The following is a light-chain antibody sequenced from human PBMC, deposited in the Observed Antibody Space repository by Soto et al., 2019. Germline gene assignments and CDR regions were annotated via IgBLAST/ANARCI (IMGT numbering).Light chain of an antibody. V-gene: IGKV3-20*01. CDR3: QQYTTSSWT. J-gene: IGKJ1*01. Sequence: ALTQTPGTLALFSGVTATLSCRPGQSVGSSYLPWYQQKPGQAPRVLIYTTSSRDTGIPARFSGSGYGTDFTLTISRLEPEDFAVYYCQQYTTSSWTFGQGTKVDIK. CDR1: QSVGSSY. CDR2: TTS.